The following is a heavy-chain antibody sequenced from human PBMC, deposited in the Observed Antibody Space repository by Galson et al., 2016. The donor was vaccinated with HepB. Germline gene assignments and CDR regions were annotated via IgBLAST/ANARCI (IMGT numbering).Heavy chain of an antibody. J-gene: IGHJ4*02. D-gene: IGHD2-15*01. Sequence: SLRLSCAASGFTFSAFNMNWVRQAPGKGLEWVSYISSGSATIHYADSVKGRFTTSRDNVKNSLYLQMNSLRDEDTAVYYCARGGRVVVAATPDWGQGTLVTVSS. CDR1: GFTFSAFN. V-gene: IGHV3-48*02. CDR3: ARGGRVVVAATPD. CDR2: ISSGSATI.